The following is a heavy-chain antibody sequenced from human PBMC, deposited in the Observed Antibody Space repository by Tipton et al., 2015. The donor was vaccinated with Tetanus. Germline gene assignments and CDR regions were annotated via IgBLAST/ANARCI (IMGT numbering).Heavy chain of an antibody. CDR3: VKLWGHFRGHFHD. Sequence: TLSLTCTVSGGSMRSYYWSWIRQPPGKGLEWIGYIYYSGSTNYNSSLKSRVTISVDTSKNQFSLKLSSVTAADTAVYYCVKLWGHFRGHFHDWGQGTLVAVSS. CDR2: IYYSGST. J-gene: IGHJ1*01. D-gene: IGHD3-3*02. CDR1: GGSMRSYY. V-gene: IGHV4-59*01.